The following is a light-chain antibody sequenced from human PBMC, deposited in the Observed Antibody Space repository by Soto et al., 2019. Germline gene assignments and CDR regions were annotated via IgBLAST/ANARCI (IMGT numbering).Light chain of an antibody. V-gene: IGLV2-14*03. Sequence: QSALTQPASVSGSPGQSINISCAGTSSDVGGYNYVSWYQQHPGKVPRRIISDVNKRPSGVSDRFSGSKSGNTASLTISGLQAEDEADYYCASFTRSVTVVFGGGTKVTVL. CDR2: DVN. J-gene: IGLJ2*01. CDR1: SSDVGGYNY. CDR3: ASFTRSVTVV.